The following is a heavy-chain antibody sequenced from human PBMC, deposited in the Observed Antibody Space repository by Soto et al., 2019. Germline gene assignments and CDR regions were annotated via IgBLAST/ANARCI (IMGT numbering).Heavy chain of an antibody. J-gene: IGHJ6*02. V-gene: IGHV3-74*01. CDR1: GFTFSPYW. CDR3: GRGGNGSPRGRDV. CDR2: INPDGSST. Sequence: EVQLAESGGGLVQPGGSLRLSCAASGFTFSPYWMHWVRQAPGKGLVWVSRINPDGSSTDYADSVKGRFTISRDNPKNTLHQQMNSLRAEDKAVYYCGRGGNGSPRGRDVWGQGTTVTVSS. D-gene: IGHD2-8*01.